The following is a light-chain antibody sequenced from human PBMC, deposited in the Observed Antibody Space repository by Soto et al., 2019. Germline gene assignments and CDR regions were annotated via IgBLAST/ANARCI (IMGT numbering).Light chain of an antibody. CDR2: GAS. Sequence: EIVMTQFPATLSVSPGERATLSCRASQSVRSNLAWYQQKPGQSPRLLIYGASSRATGIPDRFSGSGSGTDFTLTISRLEPEDFAVYYCQQYGSSPLTFGGGTKVDIK. V-gene: IGKV3-20*01. J-gene: IGKJ4*01. CDR1: QSVRSN. CDR3: QQYGSSPLT.